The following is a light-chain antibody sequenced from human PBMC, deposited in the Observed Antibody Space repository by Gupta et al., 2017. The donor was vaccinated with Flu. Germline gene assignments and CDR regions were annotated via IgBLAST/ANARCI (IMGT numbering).Light chain of an antibody. CDR3: CSYAESETWV. CDR2: EGF. V-gene: IGLV2-23*01. Sequence: QSALTLPAPGSGSPGQSITFYCTGTSRNVGSYNLVSWYQQHPGKAPKLIIYEGFKRPSGVSNRFSGSKSCNTASLTISGLQAEDEADYYCCSYAESETWVFGGGTKLTVL. CDR1: SRNVGSYNL. J-gene: IGLJ3*02.